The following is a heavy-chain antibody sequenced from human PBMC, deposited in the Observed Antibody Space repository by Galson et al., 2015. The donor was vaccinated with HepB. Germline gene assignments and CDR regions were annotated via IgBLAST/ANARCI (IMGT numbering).Heavy chain of an antibody. Sequence: PGESLKISCKGSGYSLTSYWIGWVRQMPGKGLEWMGIVYLGDSDVRYSPSFQGQVTISADKSISTAYVQWSSLKASDTAMYYCAKSRGVIMGVHFDSWGQGTLVTVSS. D-gene: IGHD3-10*01. CDR1: GYSLTSYW. CDR3: AKSRGVIMGVHFDS. J-gene: IGHJ4*02. V-gene: IGHV5-51*01. CDR2: VYLGDSDV.